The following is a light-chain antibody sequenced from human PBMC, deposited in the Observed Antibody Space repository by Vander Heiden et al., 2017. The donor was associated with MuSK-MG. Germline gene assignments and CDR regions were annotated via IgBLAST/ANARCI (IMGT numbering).Light chain of an antibody. Sequence: EVVLTQSPATLSLSPGERATLSCRASQSVCRYLAWYQQRPGQAPRLLIYDSANRATGTPARFSGSGSETDFTLTISSLEPEDFAFYFCQQRSNWAALTFGGGTKVEIK. J-gene: IGKJ4*01. CDR3: QQRSNWAALT. CDR1: QSVCRY. V-gene: IGKV3-11*01. CDR2: DSA.